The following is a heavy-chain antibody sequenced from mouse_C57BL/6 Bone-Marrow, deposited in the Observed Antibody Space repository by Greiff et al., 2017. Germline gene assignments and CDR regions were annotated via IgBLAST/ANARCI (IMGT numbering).Heavy chain of an antibody. D-gene: IGHD1-2*01. Sequence: DVKLVESGGGLVQPGGSLSLSCAASGFTFTDYYMSWVRQPPGKALEWLGFIRNKANGYTTEYSASVKGRFTISRDNSQSILYLQMNALRAEDSATYYCARSPLYYGPYYFDYWGQGTTLTVSS. V-gene: IGHV7-3*01. CDR3: ARSPLYYGPYYFDY. J-gene: IGHJ2*01. CDR1: GFTFTDYY. CDR2: IRNKANGYTT.